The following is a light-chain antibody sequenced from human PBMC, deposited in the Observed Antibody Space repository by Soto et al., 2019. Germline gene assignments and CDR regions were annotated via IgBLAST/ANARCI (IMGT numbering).Light chain of an antibody. V-gene: IGKV3-20*01. J-gene: IGKJ1*01. CDR2: GAS. CDR1: QSVRSRF. Sequence: EIVLTQSPGTLSLSPGERATLSCRASQSVRSRFFAWYQQRPGQAPRLLIYGASTRATGIPDRFSGSGSGTDFTLAISRLEPEDFAVYYCQQYGSSPRTFGQGTKVEI. CDR3: QQYGSSPRT.